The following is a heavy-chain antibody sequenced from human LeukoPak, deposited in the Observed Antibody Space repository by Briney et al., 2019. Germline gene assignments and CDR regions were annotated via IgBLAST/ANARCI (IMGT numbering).Heavy chain of an antibody. CDR1: GGSISSGSYY. CDR2: IYTSGST. V-gene: IGHV4-61*02. Sequence: SQTLSLTCTVSGGSISSGSYYWSWIRQPAGKGLEWIGRIYTSGSTNYNPSLKSRVTISVDTSKNQFSLKLSSVTAADTAVYYCARLFSYSSSWSSPDPRVTPRFDPWGQGTLVTVSS. D-gene: IGHD6-13*01. J-gene: IGHJ5*02. CDR3: ARLFSYSSSWSSPDPRVTPRFDP.